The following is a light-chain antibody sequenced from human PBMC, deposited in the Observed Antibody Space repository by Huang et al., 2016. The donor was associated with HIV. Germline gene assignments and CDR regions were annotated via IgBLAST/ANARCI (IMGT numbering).Light chain of an antibody. CDR3: MQALHTPRT. J-gene: IGKJ4*01. V-gene: IGKV2-28*01. CDR1: QSLLHSDGYNY. CDR2: LGS. Sequence: DIVMTQSLLSLPVTPGEPASISCRSSQSLLHSDGYNYLDWYLQRPGQSPQLLIYLGSNRASGVPDRFSGSGSVTDFTLKISRLEAEDVGVYYCMQALHTPRTFGGGTKVEIK.